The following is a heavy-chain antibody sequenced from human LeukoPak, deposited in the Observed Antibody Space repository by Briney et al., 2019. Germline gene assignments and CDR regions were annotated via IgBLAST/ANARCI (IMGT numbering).Heavy chain of an antibody. J-gene: IGHJ4*02. D-gene: IGHD4-11*01. CDR3: VKRVDYSEKYYFDS. V-gene: IGHV3-23*01. CDR2: ISGDVRST. Sequence: GGSLRLSCAASGFTFSSYAMSWVRQAPGKGLEWVSAISGDVRSTFYADSVKGRFTISRDNSKNTLSLQMNSLRADDTPIYYCVKRVDYSEKYYFDSWGRGTLVTVSS. CDR1: GFTFSSYA.